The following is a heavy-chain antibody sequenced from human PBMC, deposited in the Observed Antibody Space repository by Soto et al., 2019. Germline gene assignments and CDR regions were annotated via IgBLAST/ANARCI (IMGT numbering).Heavy chain of an antibody. V-gene: IGHV3-30*03. J-gene: IGHJ4*02. CDR3: ARDSGWPILNFDN. CDR1: DFDFSSYG. D-gene: IGHD2-15*01. CDR2: SSYDGRET. Sequence: GGSLRLSCAASDFDFSSYGIHWVRQAPGKGLEWVAASSYDGRETFYADSANGRFTVSKEMSKNTAFLQMNALRHEDTAVYFCARDSGWPILNFDNWGQGTPVTVSS.